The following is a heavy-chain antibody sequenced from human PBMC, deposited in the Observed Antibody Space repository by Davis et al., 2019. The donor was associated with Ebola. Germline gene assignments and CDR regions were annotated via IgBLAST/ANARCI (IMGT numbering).Heavy chain of an antibody. CDR1: GFTFSSYW. Sequence: PGGSLRLSCAASGFTFSSYWMSWVRQAPGKGLEWVANIKQDGSEKYYVDSVKGRFTISRDNAKNSLYLQMNSLRAEDTAVYYCAREGSSKENWFDPWGQGTLVTVSS. CDR3: AREGSSKENWFDP. D-gene: IGHD2/OR15-2a*01. V-gene: IGHV3-7*01. CDR2: IKQDGSEK. J-gene: IGHJ5*02.